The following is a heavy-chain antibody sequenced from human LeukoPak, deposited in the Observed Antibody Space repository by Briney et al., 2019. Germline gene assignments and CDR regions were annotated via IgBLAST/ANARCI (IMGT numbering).Heavy chain of an antibody. CDR1: GGSISSYY. V-gene: IGHV4-4*09. J-gene: IGHJ6*02. Sequence: PSETLSLTCTVSGGSISSYYWSWIRQPPGKGLEWIGYIYTSGSTNYNPSLKSRVTISVDTSKNQFSLKLSSVTAADTAVYYCARAGTAYYYYYGMDVWGQGTTVTVSS. CDR3: ARAGTAYYYYYGMDV. CDR2: IYTSGST. D-gene: IGHD2-21*02.